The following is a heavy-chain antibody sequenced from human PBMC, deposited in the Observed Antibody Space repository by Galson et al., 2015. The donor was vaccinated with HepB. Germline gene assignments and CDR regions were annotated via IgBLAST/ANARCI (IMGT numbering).Heavy chain of an antibody. D-gene: IGHD3-3*01. CDR2: INPSGGST. V-gene: IGHV1-46*01. CDR3: ARTMVDRSSYYWGNWFDP. J-gene: IGHJ5*02. Sequence: SVKVSCKASGYTFTSYYMHWVRQAPGQGLEWMGIINPSGGSTSYAQKFQGRVTMTRDTSTSTVYMELSSLRSEDTAVYYCARTMVDRSSYYWGNWFDPWGQGTLVTVSS. CDR1: GYTFTSYY.